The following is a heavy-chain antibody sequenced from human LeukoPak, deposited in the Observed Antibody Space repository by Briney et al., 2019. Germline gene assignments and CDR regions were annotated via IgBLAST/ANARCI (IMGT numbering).Heavy chain of an antibody. CDR3: ASPTYYYDSSGYDY. D-gene: IGHD3-22*01. CDR1: GGTFSSYA. J-gene: IGHJ4*02. Sequence: SVKVSCKASGGTFSSYAISWVRQATGQGLEWMGGIIPIFGTANYAQKFQGRVTITTDESTSTAYMELSSLRSEDTAVYYCASPTYYYDSSGYDYWGQGTLVTVSS. V-gene: IGHV1-69*05. CDR2: IIPIFGTA.